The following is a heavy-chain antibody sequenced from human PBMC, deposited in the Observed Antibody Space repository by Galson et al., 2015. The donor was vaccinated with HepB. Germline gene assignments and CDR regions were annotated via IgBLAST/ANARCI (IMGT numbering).Heavy chain of an antibody. CDR2: ISAYNGNT. CDR1: GYTFTSYG. CDR3: ARGYCSSTSCSRFDY. D-gene: IGHD2-2*01. Sequence: SVKVSCKASGYTFTSYGISWVRQAPGQGLEWMGWISAYNGNTNYAQKLQGRVTITTDTSTSTAYMELRSLRSDDTAVYYCARGYCSSTSCSRFDYWGQGTLVTVSS. J-gene: IGHJ4*02. V-gene: IGHV1-18*04.